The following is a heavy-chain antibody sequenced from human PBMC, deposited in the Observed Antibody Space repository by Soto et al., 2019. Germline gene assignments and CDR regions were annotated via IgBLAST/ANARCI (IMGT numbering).Heavy chain of an antibody. CDR3: ARGWGRIFDY. J-gene: IGHJ4*02. CDR2: INHSGST. CDR1: GGSFSGYY. D-gene: IGHD7-27*01. Sequence: QVQLQQWGAGLLKPSETLSLTCAVSGGSFSGYYWSWIRQPPGQGLEWIGEINHSGSTNYNPSLKSRVTISVDTSKNQFSLKLSSVTAADTAVYYCARGWGRIFDYWGQGTLVTVSS. V-gene: IGHV4-34*01.